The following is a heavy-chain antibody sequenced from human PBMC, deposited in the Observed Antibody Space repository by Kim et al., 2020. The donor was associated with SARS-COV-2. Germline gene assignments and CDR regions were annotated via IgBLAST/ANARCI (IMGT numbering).Heavy chain of an antibody. J-gene: IGHJ2*01. CDR1: GGSISSYY. Sequence: SETLSLTCTVSGGSISSYYWSWIRQPPGKGLEWIGYIYHSGSTNYNPSLKSRVTISVATSKNQFSLKLSSVTAADTAVYYCARGVASLYWYFDLWGRGTLVTVSS. CDR3: ARGVASLYWYFDL. D-gene: IGHD2-21*01. CDR2: IYHSGST. V-gene: IGHV4-59*01.